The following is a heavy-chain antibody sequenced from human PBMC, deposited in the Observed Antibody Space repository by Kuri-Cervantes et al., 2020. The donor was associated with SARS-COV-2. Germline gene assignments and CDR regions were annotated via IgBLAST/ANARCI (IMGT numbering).Heavy chain of an antibody. V-gene: IGHV3-13*05. CDR3: ARHTDYDILTGYPNWFDP. Sequence: GESLKISCAASGFTFSSYDMHWVRRATGKGLEWVSAIGTAGDPYYPGSVKGRFTISRDNSKNTLYLQMNSLRAEDTAVYYCARHTDYDILTGYPNWFDPWGQGTLVTVSS. J-gene: IGHJ5*02. D-gene: IGHD3-9*01. CDR1: GFTFSSYD. CDR2: IGTAGDP.